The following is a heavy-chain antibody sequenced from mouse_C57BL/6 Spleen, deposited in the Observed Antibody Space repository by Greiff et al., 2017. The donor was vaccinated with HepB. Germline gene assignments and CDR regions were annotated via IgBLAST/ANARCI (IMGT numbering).Heavy chain of an antibody. CDR1: GYTFTEYT. CDR2: FYPGSGSI. D-gene: IGHD2-1*01. Sequence: VKLMESGAELVKPGASVKLSCKASGYTFTEYTIHWVKQRSGQGLEWIGWFYPGSGSIKYNEKFKDKATLTADKSSSTVYMELSRLTSEDSAVYFCARHEGNYVALAYWGQGTLVTVSA. J-gene: IGHJ3*01. CDR3: ARHEGNYVALAY. V-gene: IGHV1-62-2*01.